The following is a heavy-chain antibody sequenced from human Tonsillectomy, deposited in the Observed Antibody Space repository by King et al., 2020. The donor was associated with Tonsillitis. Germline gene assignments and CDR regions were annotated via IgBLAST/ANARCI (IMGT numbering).Heavy chain of an antibody. Sequence: GQLVQSGADVKKPGASVKVSCRASGYTFTDYYIHWVRQAPGQGLEWMGWVNPYSGGTNFAQNFQGRVTMTRDTSISTAYMEVSALRSDDTAVYYCARGRYCSGGSCYSHFDFWGQGTLVTVSS. CDR1: GYTFTDYY. CDR2: VNPYSGGT. CDR3: ARGRYCSGGSCYSHFDF. V-gene: IGHV1-2*02. D-gene: IGHD2-15*01. J-gene: IGHJ4*02.